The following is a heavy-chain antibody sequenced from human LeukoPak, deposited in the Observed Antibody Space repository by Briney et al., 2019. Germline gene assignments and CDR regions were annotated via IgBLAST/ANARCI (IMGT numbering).Heavy chain of an antibody. CDR2: ISSSGGST. CDR1: GFTLGTYV. J-gene: IGHJ1*01. Sequence: GGSLRLSCAASGFTLGTYVMSWVRQAPGKGLEWVAGISSSGGSTYYADFVKGRFTISRDNSKNTLYLQINSLSAGDTALYFCAKDLPQITIFGASQHWGQGTLVSVSS. CDR3: AKDLPQITIFGASQH. D-gene: IGHD3-3*01. V-gene: IGHV3-23*01.